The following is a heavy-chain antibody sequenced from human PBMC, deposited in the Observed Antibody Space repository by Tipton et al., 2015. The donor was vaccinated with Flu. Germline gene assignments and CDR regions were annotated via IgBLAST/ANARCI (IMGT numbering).Heavy chain of an antibody. CDR3: ARDDCGSPTCHHYYYGMDV. J-gene: IGHJ6*02. CDR2: IWHDGSKD. V-gene: IGHV3-33*08. Sequence: SLRLSCAASGFTFSRYWMTWVRRAPGKGLEWVAVIWHDGSKDFYADSVRGRFTVSRDDSKETVYLQVSSLRAEDTAVYYCARDDCGSPTCHHYYYGMDVWGQGTTVNVTS. D-gene: IGHD2-2*01. CDR1: GFTFSRYW.